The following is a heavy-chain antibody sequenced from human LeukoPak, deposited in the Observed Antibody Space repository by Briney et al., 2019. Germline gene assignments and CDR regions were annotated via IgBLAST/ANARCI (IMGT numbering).Heavy chain of an antibody. CDR2: INHGGST. D-gene: IGHD6-19*01. J-gene: IGHJ3*02. CDR1: GGPFSGYY. V-gene: IGHV4-34*01. CDR3: ARSSKTQWLSPGDGFDI. Sequence: SETLSLTCAVYGGPFSGYYWSWIRQPPGKGLEWIGEINHGGSTNYNPSLRSRVTISVDTSKNQFSLKFTSMTAADTAVYYCARSSKTQWLSPGDGFDIWGRGTLVTVSS.